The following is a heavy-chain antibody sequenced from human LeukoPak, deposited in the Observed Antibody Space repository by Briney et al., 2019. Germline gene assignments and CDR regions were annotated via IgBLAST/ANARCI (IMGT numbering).Heavy chain of an antibody. Sequence: GESLKISCKGSGYRFTTYWIGWVRQMPGKGLEWMGIIYPDDSDTRYSPSFQGQVTISADKSISSAYLQWSSLKVSDTAMYYCVRLPGILELPYFDYWGQGALVTVSS. J-gene: IGHJ4*02. D-gene: IGHD3-3*01. CDR3: VRLPGILELPYFDY. CDR2: IYPDDSDT. CDR1: GYRFTTYW. V-gene: IGHV5-51*01.